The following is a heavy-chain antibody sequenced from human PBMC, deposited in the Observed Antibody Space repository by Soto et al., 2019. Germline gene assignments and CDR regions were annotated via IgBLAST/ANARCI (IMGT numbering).Heavy chain of an antibody. D-gene: IGHD1-26*01. V-gene: IGHV4-39*01. CDR1: GGSITSSGSS. CDR3: ARHGMGAAGWFDP. Sequence: SETLSLTCTVSGGSITSSGSSWAWLRQTPGKGLEGIGSIFYTGNTYYNPSLWSRVTISADTSKNQFSLKMTSVTAADTAVYYCARHGMGAAGWFDPWGQGTLVPVSS. CDR2: IFYTGNT. J-gene: IGHJ5*02.